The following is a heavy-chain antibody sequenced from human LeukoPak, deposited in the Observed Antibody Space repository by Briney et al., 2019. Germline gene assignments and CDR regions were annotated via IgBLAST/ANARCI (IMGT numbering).Heavy chain of an antibody. CDR2: IYTTGSA. CDR3: ARDVLGVTVAGTL. CDR1: GGSISSDSYY. Sequence: PSRTLSLTCTVSGGSISSDSYYWSWIRQPAGKGLEWIGRIYTTGSANYNPSLKSRVTISIDTSKNQFSLKLSSVTAADTAVYYCARDVLGVTVAGTLWGRGTLVTVSS. D-gene: IGHD6-13*01. V-gene: IGHV4-61*02. J-gene: IGHJ2*01.